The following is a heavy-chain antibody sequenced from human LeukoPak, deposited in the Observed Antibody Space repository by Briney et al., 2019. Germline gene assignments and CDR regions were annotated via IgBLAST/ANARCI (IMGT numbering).Heavy chain of an antibody. J-gene: IGHJ5*02. CDR3: ARDPHSGSYSHWFDP. D-gene: IGHD1-26*01. CDR2: ISGSGDST. V-gene: IGHV3-23*01. CDR1: GFTFSNYV. Sequence: SGGSLRLSCAASGFTFSNYVMNWVRQAPGKGLEWVSGISGSGDSTYYADSVKGRFTISRDNSKNTLYLQMNSLRAEDTAVYYCARDPHSGSYSHWFDPWGQGTLVTVSS.